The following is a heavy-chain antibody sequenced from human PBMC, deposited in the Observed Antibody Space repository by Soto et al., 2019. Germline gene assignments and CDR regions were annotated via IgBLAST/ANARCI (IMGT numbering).Heavy chain of an antibody. CDR3: ASNSRLNYYGSGSYLNYYYYGMDV. D-gene: IGHD3-10*01. Sequence: QVQLVQSGAEVKKPGSSVKVSCKASGGTFSSYAISWVRQAPGQGLEWMGGIIPIFGTANYAQKFQGRVTITGDESTSTAYMELSSLRSEDTAVYYCASNSRLNYYGSGSYLNYYYYGMDVWGQGTTVTVSS. CDR1: GGTFSSYA. J-gene: IGHJ6*02. V-gene: IGHV1-69*01. CDR2: IIPIFGTA.